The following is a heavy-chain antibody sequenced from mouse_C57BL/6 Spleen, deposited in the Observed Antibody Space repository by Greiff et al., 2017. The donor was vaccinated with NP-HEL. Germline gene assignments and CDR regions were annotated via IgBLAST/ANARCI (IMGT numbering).Heavy chain of an antibody. CDR2: IRSKSNNYAT. V-gene: IGHV10-1*01. CDR1: GSSFNTYA. Sequence: EVQLQQSGGGLVQPKGSLKLSCAASGSSFNTYAMNWVRQAPGKGLEWVARIRSKSNNYATYYADSVKDRFTISRDDSESMLYLQMNNLKTEDTAMYYCVSRSFAYWGQGTLVTVSA. CDR3: VSRSFAY. J-gene: IGHJ3*01.